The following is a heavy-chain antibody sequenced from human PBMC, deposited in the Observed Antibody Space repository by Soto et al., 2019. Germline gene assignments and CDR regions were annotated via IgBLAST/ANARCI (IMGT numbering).Heavy chain of an antibody. D-gene: IGHD5-18*01. J-gene: IGHJ5*02. CDR3: ARDRGYRSGSFGS. Sequence: NPSETLSLSCIVSGGSISGYYLSWIRQPAGKELEWIGRIYSDGTTNYNPSLKGRGAMSVDTSKKQISLKLTSVTAADTAMYYCARDRGYRSGSFGSWGQGVLVTVYS. CDR1: GGSISGYY. CDR2: IYSDGTT. V-gene: IGHV4-4*07.